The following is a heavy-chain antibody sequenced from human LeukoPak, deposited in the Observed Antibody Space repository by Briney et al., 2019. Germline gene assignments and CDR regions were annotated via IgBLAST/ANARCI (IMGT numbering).Heavy chain of an antibody. CDR1: GDSISSGGHY. J-gene: IGHJ5*02. CDR2: IYYTGNT. CDR3: AGGSGTYYWFDP. D-gene: IGHD3-10*01. Sequence: SETLSLTCTVSGDSISSGGHYWSWIRQHPGKDLEWIGYIYYTGNTYYNPSLRSRVTISVDMSKNQFSLNLSSVTAADTAVYYCAGGSGTYYWFDPWGQGTLVTVSS. V-gene: IGHV4-31*03.